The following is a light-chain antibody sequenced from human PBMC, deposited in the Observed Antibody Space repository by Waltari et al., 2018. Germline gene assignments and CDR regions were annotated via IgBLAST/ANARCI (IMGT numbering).Light chain of an antibody. J-gene: IGKJ4*01. V-gene: IGKV1-5*01. CDR1: QSINNW. CDR3: QQYNSYPLT. CDR2: DAS. Sequence: DIQMTQSPSTLSASVGDRVTITCRASQSINNWLAWYQQNPGKAPKLLIYDASSLESGVPSRFSGSGSGTEFTLTISSLQPDDFATYYCQQYNSYPLTFGGGTKVDIK.